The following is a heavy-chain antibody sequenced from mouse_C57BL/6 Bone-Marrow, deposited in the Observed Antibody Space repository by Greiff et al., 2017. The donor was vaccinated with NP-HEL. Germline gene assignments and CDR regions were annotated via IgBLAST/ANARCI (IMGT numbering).Heavy chain of an antibody. CDR1: GYTFTDYY. V-gene: IGHV1-76*01. Sequence: QVQLQQSGAELVRPGASVKLSCKASGYTFTDYYINWVKQRPGQGLEWIARIYPGSGNTYYNEKFKGKATLTAEKSSSTAYMQLSSLTSEDSAVYFCEGNYVNWYFDVWGTGTTVTVSS. D-gene: IGHD2-1*01. CDR3: EGNYVNWYFDV. CDR2: IYPGSGNT. J-gene: IGHJ1*03.